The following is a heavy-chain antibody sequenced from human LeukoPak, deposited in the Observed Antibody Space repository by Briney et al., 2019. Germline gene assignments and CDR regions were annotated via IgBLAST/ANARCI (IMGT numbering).Heavy chain of an antibody. CDR3: ARDPQLLWFGEYFGRFDY. CDR2: ISYDGSNK. D-gene: IGHD3-10*01. CDR1: GFTPSTYA. V-gene: IGHV3-30-3*01. Sequence: GGSLRLSCAASGFTPSTYAMHWVRQAPGKGLEWVAVISYDGSNKYYADSVKGRFTISRDNSKNTLYLQMNSLRVEDTAVYYCARDPQLLWFGEYFGRFDYWGQGTLVTVSS. J-gene: IGHJ4*02.